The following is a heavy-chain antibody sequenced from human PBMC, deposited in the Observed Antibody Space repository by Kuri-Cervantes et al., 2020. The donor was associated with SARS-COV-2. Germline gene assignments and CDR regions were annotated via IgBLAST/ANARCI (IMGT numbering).Heavy chain of an antibody. J-gene: IGHJ6*02. CDR3: ARGWGYCSITSCYVSGVVRYYYGMDV. CDR2: IIPIFGTA. Sequence: VNVSFMSCVWTFIRYAISWLRQAPGQGLEWTGPIIPIFGTANYAQKCKGRFTITADDSTRTGYMELSSLGSEDTAVYYCARGWGYCSITSCYVSGVVRYYYGMDVWGQGTTVTVSS. CDR1: VWTFIRYA. D-gene: IGHD2-2*01. V-gene: IGHV1-69*13.